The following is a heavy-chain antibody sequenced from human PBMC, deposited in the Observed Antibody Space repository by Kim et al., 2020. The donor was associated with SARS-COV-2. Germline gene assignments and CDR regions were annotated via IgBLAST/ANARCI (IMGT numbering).Heavy chain of an antibody. J-gene: IGHJ3*02. V-gene: IGHV3-23*01. CDR1: GFTFSSYA. Sequence: GGSLRLSCAASGFTFSSYAMSWVRQAPGKGLAWVSAISGIVGSTYYADSVKGRFTISRDNSKNTLYLQMNSLRAEDTAVYYCAKVWATVTTALLRKTTSDAFDIWGQGTMVTVSS. CDR3: AKVWATVTTALLRKTTSDAFDI. D-gene: IGHD4-17*01. CDR2: ISGIVGST.